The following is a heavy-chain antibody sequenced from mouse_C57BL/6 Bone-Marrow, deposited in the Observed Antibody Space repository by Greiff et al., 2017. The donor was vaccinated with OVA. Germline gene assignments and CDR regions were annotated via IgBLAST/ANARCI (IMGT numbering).Heavy chain of an antibody. Sequence: VQLQESGAELAKPGASVKLSCKASGYTFTSYWMHWVKQRPGQGLEWIGDINPSSGYTKYNQKFKDKSTLTADKSSSTAYMQLSSLTYEDSVVYYCANITTVIATTDYWGQGTSLTVSS. CDR2: INPSSGYT. V-gene: IGHV1-7*01. D-gene: IGHD1-1*01. J-gene: IGHJ2*02. CDR1: GYTFTSYW. CDR3: ANITTVIATTDY.